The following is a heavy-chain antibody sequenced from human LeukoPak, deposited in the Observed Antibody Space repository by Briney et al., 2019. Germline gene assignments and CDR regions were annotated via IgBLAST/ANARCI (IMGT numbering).Heavy chain of an antibody. Sequence: SETLSLTCTVSLASISSGNYYWTWIRQPPGKGLEWIGYVFYTGSTNYNPSLKSRVSLSIDTSRNQFSLKVNSVTAADTAVYYCARAPLGVHGPFDYWGQGAQVTVSS. V-gene: IGHV4-61*01. CDR1: LASISSGNYY. CDR3: ARAPLGVHGPFDY. D-gene: IGHD3-10*01. CDR2: VFYTGST. J-gene: IGHJ4*02.